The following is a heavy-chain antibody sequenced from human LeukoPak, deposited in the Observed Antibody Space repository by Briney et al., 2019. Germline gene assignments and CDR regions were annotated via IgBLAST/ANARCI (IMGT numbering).Heavy chain of an antibody. CDR3: ARFTLVRGWGDV. J-gene: IGHJ6*04. CDR1: GFILSSYE. D-gene: IGHD3-10*01. V-gene: IGHV4-34*01. Sequence: GSLRLSCAACGFILSSYEMSCVREARGKGVEWIGQFNYCGRTNYNPSRKSRVTILVGPPKNQFLLELDSVTGPGTAVYFCARFTLVRGWGDVWGKRTTVTVSS. CDR2: FNYCGRT.